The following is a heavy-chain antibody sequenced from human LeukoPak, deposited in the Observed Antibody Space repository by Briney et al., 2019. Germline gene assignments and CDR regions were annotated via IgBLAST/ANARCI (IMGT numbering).Heavy chain of an antibody. CDR3: ARDGTWGYYMDV. Sequence: GGSLRLSCGASGFTFSRNGMHWVRQAPGKGLEWVAYIRKDGSDKYYADSVKGRFTISRDNAKNSLYLQMNSLRAEDTAVYHCARDGTWGYYMDVWGKGTTVTVSS. CDR2: IRKDGSDK. CDR1: GFTFSRNG. D-gene: IGHD2-15*01. V-gene: IGHV3-30*02. J-gene: IGHJ6*03.